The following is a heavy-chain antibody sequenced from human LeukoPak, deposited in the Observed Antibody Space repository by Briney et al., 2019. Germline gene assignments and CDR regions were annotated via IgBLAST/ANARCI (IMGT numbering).Heavy chain of an antibody. D-gene: IGHD3-22*01. Sequence: ASVKVSCKASGGTFSSYAISWVRQAPGQGLEWMGGIIPIFGTANYAQKFQGRVTITTDESTSTAYMELSSLRSEDTAVYYCARSRDSSGYYFNWFGPWGQGTLVTVSS. CDR2: IIPIFGTA. V-gene: IGHV1-69*05. J-gene: IGHJ5*02. CDR1: GGTFSSYA. CDR3: ARSRDSSGYYFNWFGP.